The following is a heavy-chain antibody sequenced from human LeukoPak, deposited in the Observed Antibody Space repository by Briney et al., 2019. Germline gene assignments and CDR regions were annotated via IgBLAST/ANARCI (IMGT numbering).Heavy chain of an antibody. CDR3: ARDLELSSGWYGAFDY. J-gene: IGHJ4*02. CDR2: IYYSGST. Sequence: KSSETLSLTCTASGGSISSYYWSWIRQPPGKGLEWIWYIYYSGSTNYNPSLKSRVTISVDTSKNQFSLKLSSVTAADTAVYYCARDLELSSGWYGAFDYWGQGILVTVSS. CDR1: GGSISSYY. V-gene: IGHV4-59*01. D-gene: IGHD6-19*01.